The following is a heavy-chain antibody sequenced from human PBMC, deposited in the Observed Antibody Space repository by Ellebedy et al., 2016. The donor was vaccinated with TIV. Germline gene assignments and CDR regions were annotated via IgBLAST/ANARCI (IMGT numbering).Heavy chain of an antibody. Sequence: GGSLRLXXAASGFTFSIAGMIWVRQAPGKGLEWVATIDFSGTGTYYADSVKGRFIISRDNTKNSLFLQMNSLGVEDTAVYYCARDGSEWSRDYWGQGTLVTVSS. CDR3: ARDGSEWSRDY. V-gene: IGHV3-21*06. D-gene: IGHD3-3*01. CDR2: IDFSGTGT. J-gene: IGHJ4*02. CDR1: GFTFSIAG.